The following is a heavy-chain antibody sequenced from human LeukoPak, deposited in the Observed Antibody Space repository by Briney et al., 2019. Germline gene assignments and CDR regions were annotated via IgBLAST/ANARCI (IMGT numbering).Heavy chain of an antibody. J-gene: IGHJ6*02. D-gene: IGHD3-10*01. CDR2: ISYDGTNK. V-gene: IGHV3-30-3*01. CDR1: GFTFSSDA. Sequence: PGGSLRLSCAASGFTFSSDAMSWVRQAPGKGLEWVAVISYDGTNKCYADSVKGRFTISRDNSKNTLYLQMNSLRAEDTAVYYCARDEERITMVRGVINPNYYYYYAMDVWGQGTTVTVSS. CDR3: ARDEERITMVRGVINPNYYYYYAMDV.